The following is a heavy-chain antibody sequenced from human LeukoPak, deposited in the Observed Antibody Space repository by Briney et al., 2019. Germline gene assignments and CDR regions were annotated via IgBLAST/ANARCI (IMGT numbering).Heavy chain of an antibody. CDR3: AKDPEGFGELGFFDY. V-gene: IGHV3-30*02. J-gene: IGHJ4*02. Sequence: PGGSLRLSCAASGFTFSSYGMHWVRQAPGKGMEWVAFIRYDGSNKYYADSVKGRFTIPRDNSKNTLYLQMNSLRAEDTAVYYCAKDPEGFGELGFFDYWGQGTLVTVSS. D-gene: IGHD3-10*01. CDR1: GFTFSSYG. CDR2: IRYDGSNK.